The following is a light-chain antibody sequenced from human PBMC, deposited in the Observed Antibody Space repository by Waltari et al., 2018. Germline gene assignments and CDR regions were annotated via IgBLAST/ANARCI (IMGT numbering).Light chain of an antibody. CDR1: SSNIGADYD. V-gene: IGLV1-40*01. CDR2: GNN. J-gene: IGLJ1*01. Sequence: QSVLTQPPSVSGAPGQRVTIPCTGSSSNIGADYDVHLYQQRPGTAPKLLIYGNNNRPSGVPDRFSGSKSGTSASLAITGLQAEDEADYFCQSYDSSLSDSYVFGTGTKVTVL. CDR3: QSYDSSLSDSYV.